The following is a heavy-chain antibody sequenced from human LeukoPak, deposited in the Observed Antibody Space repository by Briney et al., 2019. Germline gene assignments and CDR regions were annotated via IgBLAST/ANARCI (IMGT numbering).Heavy chain of an antibody. CDR3: ARGQFTFWYFDL. CDR1: GGSFSGYY. J-gene: IGHJ2*01. D-gene: IGHD3-16*01. Sequence: SETLSLTCAVYGGSFSGYYWRWIRQPPGKGLEWIGEINYSGSTNYNPSLKSRVTISVDTSKNQFSLKLSSVTAADTAVYYCARGQFTFWYFDLWGRGTLVTVSS. V-gene: IGHV4-34*01. CDR2: INYSGST.